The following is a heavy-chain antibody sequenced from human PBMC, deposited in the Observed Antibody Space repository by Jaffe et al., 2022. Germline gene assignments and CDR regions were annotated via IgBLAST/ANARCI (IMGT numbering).Heavy chain of an antibody. J-gene: IGHJ5*02. CDR2: IYHSGST. V-gene: IGHV4-38-2*01. CDR1: GYSISSGYY. Sequence: QVQLQESGPGLVKPSETLSLTCAVSGYSISSGYYWGWIRQPPGKGLEWIGSIYHSGSTYYNPSLKSRVTISVDTSKNQFSLKLSSVTAADTAVYYCARPDGYVAHGWFDPWGQGTLVTVSS. CDR3: ARPDGYVAHGWFDP. D-gene: IGHD5-12*01.